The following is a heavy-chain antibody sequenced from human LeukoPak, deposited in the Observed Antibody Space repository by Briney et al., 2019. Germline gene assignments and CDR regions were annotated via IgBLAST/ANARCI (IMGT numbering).Heavy chain of an antibody. Sequence: GGSLRLSCAASGFTFSSYWMTWVRQAPGKGLEWVANIKQGGSEKYYVDSVKGRFTISRDNAKNSLYLQMNSLRAEDTAVYYCARGPYYDFWSGYAPNDYWGQGTLVTVSS. V-gene: IGHV3-7*01. CDR2: IKQGGSEK. CDR1: GFTFSSYW. J-gene: IGHJ4*02. D-gene: IGHD3-3*01. CDR3: ARGPYYDFWSGYAPNDY.